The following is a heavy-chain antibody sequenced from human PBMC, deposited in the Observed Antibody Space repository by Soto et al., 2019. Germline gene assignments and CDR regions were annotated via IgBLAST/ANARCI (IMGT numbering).Heavy chain of an antibody. D-gene: IGHD3-22*01. CDR3: ARGYYYDSSGYYSDY. CDR2: IYYSGST. CDR1: GGSVSSGSYY. V-gene: IGHV4-61*01. J-gene: IGHJ4*02. Sequence: ASETLSLTCTVSGGSVSSGSYYWSWIRQPPGKGLEWIGYIYYSGSTNYNPSLKSRVTISVDTSKNQFSLKLSSVTAADTAVYYCARGYYYDSSGYYSDYWGQGTLVTVSS.